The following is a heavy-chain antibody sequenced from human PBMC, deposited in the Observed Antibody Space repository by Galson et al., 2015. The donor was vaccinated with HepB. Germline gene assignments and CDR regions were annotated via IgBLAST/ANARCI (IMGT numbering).Heavy chain of an antibody. D-gene: IGHD3-10*01. CDR2: IYYSGST. V-gene: IGHV4-31*03. CDR1: GGSISGYY. Sequence: TLSLTCTVSGGSISGYYWSWIRQHPGKGLEWIGYIYYSGSTYYNPSLKSRITISVDTSKNQFSLKLSSVTAADTAVYYCARDGTMVRGHDWFDPWGQGTLVTVSS. J-gene: IGHJ5*02. CDR3: ARDGTMVRGHDWFDP.